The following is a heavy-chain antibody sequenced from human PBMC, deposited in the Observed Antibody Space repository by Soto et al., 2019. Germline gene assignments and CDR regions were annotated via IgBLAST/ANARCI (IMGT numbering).Heavy chain of an antibody. CDR1: GFTFTRYS. CDR2: ISSTTNYI. V-gene: IGHV3-21*06. CDR3: ARESEDLTSNFDY. J-gene: IGHJ4*02. Sequence: GGSLRLSCAASGFTFTRYSTNWVRQAPGKGLEWVSSISSTTNYIYYGDSMKGRFTISRDNAKNSLYLEMNSLRAEDTAVYYCARESEDLTSNFDYWGQGTLVTVSS.